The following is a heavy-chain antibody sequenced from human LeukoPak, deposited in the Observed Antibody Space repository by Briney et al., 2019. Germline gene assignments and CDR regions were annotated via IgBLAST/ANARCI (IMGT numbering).Heavy chain of an antibody. Sequence: SETLSLTCTVSGGSISSGSYYWSWIRQPAGKGLEWIGRIYISGSTNYNPSLKSRVTISVDTPKNQFSLKLSSVTAADTAVYYCARVIYGSGSGYYFDYWGQGTLVTVSS. CDR3: ARVIYGSGSGYYFDY. J-gene: IGHJ4*02. CDR2: IYISGST. D-gene: IGHD3-10*01. CDR1: GGSISSGSYY. V-gene: IGHV4-61*02.